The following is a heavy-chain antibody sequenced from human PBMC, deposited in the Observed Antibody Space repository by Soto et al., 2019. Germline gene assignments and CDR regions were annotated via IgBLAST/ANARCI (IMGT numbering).Heavy chain of an antibody. Sequence: QVQLVQSGAEVKKPGSSVKVSYKASGGTFSSYAISWVRQAPGQGLEWMGGIIPIFGTANYAQKFQGRVTITADESTSTAYMELSSLRSEDTAVYYCARVDKTTVVTPKAFDIWGQGTMVTVSS. V-gene: IGHV1-69*12. CDR2: IIPIFGTA. CDR1: GGTFSSYA. J-gene: IGHJ3*02. D-gene: IGHD4-17*01. CDR3: ARVDKTTVVTPKAFDI.